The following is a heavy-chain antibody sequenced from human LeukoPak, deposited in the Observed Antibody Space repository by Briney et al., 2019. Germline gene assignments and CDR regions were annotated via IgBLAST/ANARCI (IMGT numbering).Heavy chain of an antibody. J-gene: IGHJ4*02. CDR3: ASSILTGYYQFDY. D-gene: IGHD3-9*01. V-gene: IGHV4-4*07. Sequence: SETLSLTCTVSGGSVSTYYWSWIRQPAGKGLEWIGRFYSSGSTSYNPSLKSRVTISVDTSKNQFSLKLSSVTAADTAVYYCASSILTGYYQFDYWGQGTLVTVSS. CDR2: FYSSGST. CDR1: GGSVSTYY.